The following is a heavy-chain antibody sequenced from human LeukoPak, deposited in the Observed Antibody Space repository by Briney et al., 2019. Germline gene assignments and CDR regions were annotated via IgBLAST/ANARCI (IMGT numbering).Heavy chain of an antibody. Sequence: GGSLRLSCAASGFTFSSYSMNWVRQAPGKGLEWVSYISSSSSTIYYADSVKGRFTISRDNSKNTLYLQMNSLRAEDTAVYYCARSSGVATIGAFDIWGQGTMITVSS. CDR3: ARSSGVATIGAFDI. D-gene: IGHD5-12*01. CDR1: GFTFSSYS. V-gene: IGHV3-48*01. CDR2: ISSSSSTI. J-gene: IGHJ3*02.